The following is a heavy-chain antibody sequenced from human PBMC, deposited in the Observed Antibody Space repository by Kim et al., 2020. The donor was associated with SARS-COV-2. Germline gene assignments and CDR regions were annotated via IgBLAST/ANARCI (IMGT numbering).Heavy chain of an antibody. CDR1: GGSISSSSYY. CDR3: ARDSWSGNLGLDY. Sequence: SATLSLTCTVSGGSISSSSYYWGWIRQPPGKGLEWIGSIYYSGSTYYNPSLKSRVTISVDTSKNQFSLKLSSVTAADTAVYYCARDSWSGNLGLDYWGQGTLVTVSS. D-gene: IGHD3-3*01. CDR2: IYYSGST. J-gene: IGHJ4*02. V-gene: IGHV4-39*07.